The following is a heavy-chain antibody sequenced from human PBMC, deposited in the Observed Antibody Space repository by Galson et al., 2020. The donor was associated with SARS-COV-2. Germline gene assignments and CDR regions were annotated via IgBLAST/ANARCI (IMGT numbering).Heavy chain of an antibody. CDR1: GGTFSSYA. D-gene: IGHD4-17*01. J-gene: IGHJ4*02. CDR2: IIPIFGTA. CDR3: ASSNGDYGGDY. V-gene: IGHV1-69*13. Sequence: SVKVSCKASGGTFSSYAISWVRQAPGQGLELMGGIIPIFGTANYAQKFQGRVTITADESTSTAYMELSSLRSEDTAVYYCASSNGDYGGDYWGQGTLVTVSS.